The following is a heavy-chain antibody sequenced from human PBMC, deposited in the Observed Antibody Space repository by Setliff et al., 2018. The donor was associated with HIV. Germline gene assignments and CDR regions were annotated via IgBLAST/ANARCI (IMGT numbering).Heavy chain of an antibody. CDR2: IDAGNGNT. D-gene: IGHD5-12*01. Sequence: ASVKVSCKASGDTFTTYAMHWVRQAPGQRLEWMGWIDAGNGNTKYSQKFQGRVTITRDDSKDKAYLQMNSLKTEDTGVYYCSCSGYDSHFDYWGQGTPVTVSS. J-gene: IGHJ4*02. CDR3: SCSGYDSHFDY. V-gene: IGHV1-3*01. CDR1: GDTFTTYA.